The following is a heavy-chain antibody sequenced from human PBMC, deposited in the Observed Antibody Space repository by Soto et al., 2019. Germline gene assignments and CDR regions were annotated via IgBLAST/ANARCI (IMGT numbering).Heavy chain of an antibody. J-gene: IGHJ6*02. CDR3: ARTFDYYGMDV. CDR1: GYSICSGYD. V-gene: IGHV4-38-2*01. CDR2: IYHAGSV. Sequence: PSETLSLTSAFSGYSICSGYDLAWLRQSPGKGLEWIGSIYHAGSVYYNPSLNGRVALSMDTSKNHFSLKLTSVTAADTAVYYCARTFDYYGMDVWGQGTTVTVSS.